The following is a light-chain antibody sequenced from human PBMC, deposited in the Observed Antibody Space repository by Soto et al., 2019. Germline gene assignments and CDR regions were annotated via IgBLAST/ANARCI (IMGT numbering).Light chain of an antibody. V-gene: IGLV2-14*01. CDR2: DVT. Sequence: QSVLTQPASVSGSPGQSITISCTGTSSDVGAYDFVSWYQQPPGKAPKLIIYDVTNRPSGVSSRFSGSKSGNTASLTISGLQAEDEDDYYCSSYTSRNTPHVLFGGGTKLTVL. CDR1: SSDVGAYDF. J-gene: IGLJ2*01. CDR3: SSYTSRNTPHVL.